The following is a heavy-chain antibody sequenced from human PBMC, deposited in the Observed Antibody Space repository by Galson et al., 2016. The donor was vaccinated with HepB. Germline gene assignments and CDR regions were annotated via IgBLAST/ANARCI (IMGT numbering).Heavy chain of an antibody. J-gene: IGHJ1*01. D-gene: IGHD4-17*01. CDR3: GRWKGAGDATWHEP. CDR2: VSTDGGAT. V-gene: IGHV3-23*01. Sequence: SLRLSCAPSGFTFSSYAMSWVRQAPGKGLEWVSSVSTDGGATYYADSAKGRFTIARDNSKNTLYLKMNTLGPEDTSIYYCGRWKGAGDATWHEPWGQGTLVTVSS. CDR1: GFTFSSYA.